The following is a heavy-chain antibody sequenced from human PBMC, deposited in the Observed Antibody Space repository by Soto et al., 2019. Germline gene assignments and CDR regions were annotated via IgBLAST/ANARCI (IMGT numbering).Heavy chain of an antibody. CDR1: GFTFSDSW. J-gene: IGHJ5*02. CDR3: VRGGSNYPS. Sequence: EVQLVESGGGLVQPGGSLRLSCTASGFTFSDSWMTWVRQAPGKGLEWVARIKPDESEKKYADSVKGRFSISRDNANNSMYWQIDSLRGEDPAVYYWVRGGSNYPSWGQGNLVTVSA. D-gene: IGHD4-4*01. V-gene: IGHV3-7*01. CDR2: IKPDESEK.